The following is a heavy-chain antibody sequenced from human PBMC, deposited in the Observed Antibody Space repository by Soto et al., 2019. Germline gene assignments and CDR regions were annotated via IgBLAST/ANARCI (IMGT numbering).Heavy chain of an antibody. V-gene: IGHV3-30*03. Sequence: GGSLRLSCAASGFTFSNYGLHWVRQAPGKGLEWVALISKDGGIEYYTDSVKGRFTISRDNFKNTLFLQMSSLRAEDTAVYYCARGPYYDTSDALDYWGQGTLVTVSS. D-gene: IGHD3-22*01. CDR3: ARGPYYDTSDALDY. J-gene: IGHJ4*02. CDR1: GFTFSNYG. CDR2: ISKDGGIE.